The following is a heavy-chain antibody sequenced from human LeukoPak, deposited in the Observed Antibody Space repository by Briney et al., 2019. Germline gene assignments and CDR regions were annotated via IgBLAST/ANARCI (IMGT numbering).Heavy chain of an antibody. D-gene: IGHD3-22*01. CDR1: GGTFSSYA. J-gene: IGHJ4*02. Sequence: GASVKVSCKASGGTFSSYAISWVRQAPGQGLEWMGGIIPIFGTANYAQKFQGRVTITRDTSASTAYMELSSLRSEDTAVYYCARPDYFDSSGYTNWGQGTLVTVSS. CDR3: ARPDYFDSSGYTN. V-gene: IGHV1-69*05. CDR2: IIPIFGTA.